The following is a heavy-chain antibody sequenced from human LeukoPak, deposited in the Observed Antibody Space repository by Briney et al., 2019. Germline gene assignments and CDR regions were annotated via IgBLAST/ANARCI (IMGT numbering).Heavy chain of an antibody. CDR2: IKQDGSEK. V-gene: IGHV3-7*03. CDR1: GFTLSTYW. D-gene: IGHD2-15*01. J-gene: IGHJ5*02. CDR3: ASNAAYCSGGTCYPLPGNH. Sequence: GGSLRLSCAASGFTLSTYWMSWVRQAPGKGLEWVANIKQDGSEKYYVESVKGRFIISRDNAENSLDLRMNSLRAEDTAVYYCASNAAYCSGGTCYPLPGNHWGQGTLVTVSS.